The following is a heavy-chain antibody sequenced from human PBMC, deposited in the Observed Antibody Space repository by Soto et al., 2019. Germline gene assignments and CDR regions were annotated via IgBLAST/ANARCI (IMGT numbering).Heavy chain of an antibody. CDR2: ISGSGGST. CDR1: GFTFSSYA. D-gene: IGHD6-19*01. V-gene: IGHV3-23*01. Sequence: EVQLLESGGGLVQPGGSLRLSCAASGFTFSSYAMSWVRQAPGKGLEWVSAISGSGGSTYYAVSVKGRFTNSRDNSKNTLYLQMNSLRAEDTAVYYCAKGGGSGWYKNWFDPWGQGTLVTVSS. J-gene: IGHJ5*02. CDR3: AKGGGSGWYKNWFDP.